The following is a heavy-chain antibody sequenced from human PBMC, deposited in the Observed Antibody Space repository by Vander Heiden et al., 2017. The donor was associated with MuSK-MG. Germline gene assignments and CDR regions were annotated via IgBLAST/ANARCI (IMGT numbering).Heavy chain of an antibody. Sequence: EVQLVESGGGLVQPGGSLRLSCAASGFPFSTENMIWVRQAPGKGLEWVSYISTSGTATHYAGSVKGRFTISRDNAKNSLYLQMNSLRDEDTAVYFCARDRPNGVSPYDLDYWGQGTLVTVSS. D-gene: IGHD2-8*01. J-gene: IGHJ4*02. CDR1: GFPFSTEN. V-gene: IGHV3-48*02. CDR2: ISTSGTAT. CDR3: ARDRPNGVSPYDLDY.